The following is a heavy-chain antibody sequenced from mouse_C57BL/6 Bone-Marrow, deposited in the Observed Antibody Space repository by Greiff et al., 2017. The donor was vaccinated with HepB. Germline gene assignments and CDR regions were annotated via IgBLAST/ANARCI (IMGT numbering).Heavy chain of an antibody. CDR3: ARSSHYYGSSWGFAY. CDR1: GYTFTSYG. V-gene: IGHV1-81*01. D-gene: IGHD1-1*01. CDR2: IYPRSGNT. J-gene: IGHJ3*01. Sequence: QVQLQQSGAELARPGASVKLSCKASGYTFTSYGISWVKQRTGQGLEWIGEIYPRSGNTYYNEKFKGKATLTADKSSSTAYMELRSLTSEDSAVYFCARSSHYYGSSWGFAYWGQGTLVTVSA.